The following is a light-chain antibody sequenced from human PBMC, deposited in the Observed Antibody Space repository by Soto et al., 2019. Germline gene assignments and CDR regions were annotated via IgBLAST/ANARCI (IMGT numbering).Light chain of an antibody. CDR3: SSYTSTRTLV. V-gene: IGLV2-14*01. CDR1: NSDVGGYNY. J-gene: IGLJ2*01. CDR2: EVS. Sequence: QSALTQPASVSGSPGQSITISCTGTNSDVGGYNYVSWYQQHPGKAPKLIIYEVSNRPSGVSNRFSGSKSGNTASLTISGLQAEDEADYYCSSYTSTRTLVFGGGTKVTVL.